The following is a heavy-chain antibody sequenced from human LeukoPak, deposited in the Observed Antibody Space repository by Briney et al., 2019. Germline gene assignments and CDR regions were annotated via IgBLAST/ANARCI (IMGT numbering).Heavy chain of an antibody. CDR2: ISYDGSNK. D-gene: IGHD4-17*01. CDR3: AKDHGDLPDY. V-gene: IGHV3-30*18. CDR1: GFTFSSYG. J-gene: IGHJ4*02. Sequence: GGSLRLSCAASGFTFSSYGMYWVRQAPGKGLEWVAVISYDGSNKYYADSVKGRFTISRDNSKNTLYLQMNSLRAEDTAVYYCAKDHGDLPDYWGQGTLVTVSS.